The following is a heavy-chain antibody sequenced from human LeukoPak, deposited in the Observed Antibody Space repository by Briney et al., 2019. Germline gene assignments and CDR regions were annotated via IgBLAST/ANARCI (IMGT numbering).Heavy chain of an antibody. CDR1: GFTFSTFS. V-gene: IGHV3-7*01. CDR3: ANRAWLES. CDR2: INEDGSDK. D-gene: IGHD5-24*01. Sequence: QTGGSLRLSCAASGFTFSTFSMTWVRQAPGKGLEWVANINEDGSDKNYVDSVRGRFTISRDNAKNSLYMQLNSLRAEDTAVYYCANRAWLESWGQGTLVTVSS. J-gene: IGHJ4*02.